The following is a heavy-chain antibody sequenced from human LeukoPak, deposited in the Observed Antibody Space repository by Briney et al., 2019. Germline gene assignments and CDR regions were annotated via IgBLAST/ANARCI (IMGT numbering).Heavy chain of an antibody. D-gene: IGHD3/OR15-3a*01. Sequence: GGSLRLSWAASGFTFSSYEMNWVRQAPGKGLEWVSSISSSSSYIYYADSVKGRFTISRDNAKNSLYLQMNSLRAEDTAVYYCARDRTGIHDYWGQGTLVTVSS. CDR3: ARDRTGIHDY. J-gene: IGHJ4*02. V-gene: IGHV3-21*01. CDR1: GFTFSSYE. CDR2: ISSSSSYI.